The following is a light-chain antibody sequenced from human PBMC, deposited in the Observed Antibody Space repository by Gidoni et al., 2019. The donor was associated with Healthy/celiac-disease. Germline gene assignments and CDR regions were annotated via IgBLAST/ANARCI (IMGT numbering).Light chain of an antibody. CDR1: QSISSY. CDR2: AAS. CDR3: QQRTT. J-gene: IGKJ2*01. V-gene: IGKV1-39*01. Sequence: DIQMTQSPSSLSASVGDRVTITCRASQSISSYLNWYQQKPGKAPKLLIYAASSLQSGVPSRFSGSGSGTDFTLTISSLKPEDFATYYCQQRTTFGQGTKLEIK.